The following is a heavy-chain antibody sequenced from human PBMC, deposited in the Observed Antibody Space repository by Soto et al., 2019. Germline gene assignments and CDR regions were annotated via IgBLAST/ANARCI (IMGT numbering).Heavy chain of an antibody. CDR2: ISGRGSPI. Sequence: QRLSCAASGYSSFSYYSMNWVRQAPGKGLEWVSFISGRGSPIYYADSVRGRFTISRDNAKNSLSLEMNNLRVEDTAVYYCARVRGHSYGYVDYWGQGTLVTVSS. D-gene: IGHD5-18*01. V-gene: IGHV3-48*01. CDR1: GYSSFSYYS. J-gene: IGHJ4*02. CDR3: ARVRGHSYGYVDY.